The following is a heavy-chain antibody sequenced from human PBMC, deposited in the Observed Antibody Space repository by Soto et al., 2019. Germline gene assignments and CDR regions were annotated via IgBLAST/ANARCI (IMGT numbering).Heavy chain of an antibody. V-gene: IGHV4-39*01. J-gene: IGHJ6*02. CDR3: ARLRVRGVIASPAAYYYYGMDV. CDR1: GGSISSSSYY. Sequence: SETLSLTCTVSGGSISSSSYYWGWIRQPPGKGLEWIGSIYYSGSTYYNPSLKSRVTISVDTSKNHFSLKLSSVTAADTAVYYCARLRVRGVIASPAAYYYYGMDVWGQGTTVT. D-gene: IGHD3-10*01. CDR2: IYYSGST.